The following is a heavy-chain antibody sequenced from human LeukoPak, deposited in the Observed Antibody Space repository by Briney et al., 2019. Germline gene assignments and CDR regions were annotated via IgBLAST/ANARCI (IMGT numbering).Heavy chain of an antibody. J-gene: IGHJ4*02. D-gene: IGHD3-22*01. CDR2: ISSSSYI. Sequence: GGSLRLSCAASGFTFSSYSMNWVRQAPGKGLEWVSSISSSSYIYYADSVKGRFTISRDNAKNSLYLQMNSLRAEDTAVYYCARGGYGDYFDYWGQGTLVTVSS. V-gene: IGHV3-21*01. CDR3: ARGGYGDYFDY. CDR1: GFTFSSYS.